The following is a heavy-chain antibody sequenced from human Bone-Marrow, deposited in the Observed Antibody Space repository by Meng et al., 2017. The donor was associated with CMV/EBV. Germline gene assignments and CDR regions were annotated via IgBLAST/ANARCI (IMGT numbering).Heavy chain of an antibody. V-gene: IGHV4-30-4*08. D-gene: IGHD1-26*01. Sequence: SETLSLTCTVSGGSISSGDYYWSWIRQPPGKGLEWIGYIYYSGSTYYNPSLKSRVTISVDTSKNQFSLKLSSVTAADTAVYYCARHQGSLHYYYYGMDGWGQGTTVTVSS. J-gene: IGHJ6*02. CDR3: ARHQGSLHYYYYGMDG. CDR2: IYYSGST. CDR1: GGSISSGDYY.